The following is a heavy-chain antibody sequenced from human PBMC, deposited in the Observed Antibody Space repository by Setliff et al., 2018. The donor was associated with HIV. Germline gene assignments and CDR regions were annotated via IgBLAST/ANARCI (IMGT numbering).Heavy chain of an antibody. CDR1: GYTFTDYY. CDR2: IYPKSGDT. J-gene: IGHJ4*02. CDR3: ARGLRLGESSLKGDYFDY. D-gene: IGHD3-16*02. Sequence: ASVKVSCKASGYTFTDYYMHWMRQAPGRGLEWMGWIYPKSGDTNYAQKFHGKVTITTDESTSTGYMELSSLRSEDTAVYYCARGLRLGESSLKGDYFDYWGQGTLVTVSS. V-gene: IGHV1-2*02.